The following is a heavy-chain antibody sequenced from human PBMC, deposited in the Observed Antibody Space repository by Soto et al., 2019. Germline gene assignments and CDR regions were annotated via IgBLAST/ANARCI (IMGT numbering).Heavy chain of an antibody. V-gene: IGHV4-31*03. CDR3: ARDLRFRGFYGMDV. CDR2: IYYSGST. Sequence: QVQLQESGPGLVKPSQTLSLTCTVSGGSISSGGYYWSCIRQHPGKGLEWIGYIYYSGSTYYNPSLKSRVTISVDTSKNQFSRKLSSVTAADTAVYYCARDLRFRGFYGMDVWGQGTTVTVSS. D-gene: IGHD3-10*01. J-gene: IGHJ6*02. CDR1: GGSISSGGYY.